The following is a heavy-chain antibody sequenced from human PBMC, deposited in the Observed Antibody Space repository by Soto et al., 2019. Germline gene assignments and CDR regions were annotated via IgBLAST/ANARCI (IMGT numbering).Heavy chain of an antibody. J-gene: IGHJ3*02. CDR1: GFTFSSYA. Sequence: GGSLRLSCAASGFTFSSYAMSWVRQAPGKGLEWVSAISGSGGSTYYADSVKGRFTISRDNSKNTLYLQMNSLRAEDTAVYYCANSLGGRFAFDILGQGTMVTVSS. CDR3: ANSLGGRFAFDI. D-gene: IGHD3-16*01. V-gene: IGHV3-23*01. CDR2: ISGSGGST.